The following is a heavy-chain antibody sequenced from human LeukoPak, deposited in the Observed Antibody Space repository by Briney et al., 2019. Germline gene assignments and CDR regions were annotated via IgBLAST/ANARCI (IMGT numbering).Heavy chain of an antibody. CDR2: IKQDGSEK. D-gene: IGHD2-2*02. CDR3: ARDRMQYQLLYWYYYYGMDV. V-gene: IGHV3-7*01. Sequence: GGSLRLSCAASGFTFSSYWMSWVRQAPGKGLEWVANIKQDGSEKYYVDSVKGRFTISRDNAKNSLYLQMNSLRAEDTAVYYCARDRMQYQLLYWYYYYGMDVWGQGTTVTVSS. J-gene: IGHJ6*02. CDR1: GFTFSSYW.